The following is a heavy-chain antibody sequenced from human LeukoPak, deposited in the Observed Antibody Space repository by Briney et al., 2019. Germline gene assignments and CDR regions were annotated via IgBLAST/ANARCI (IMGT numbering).Heavy chain of an antibody. CDR3: AGATSVVVGRAFDI. D-gene: IGHD2-15*01. CDR1: GFTFSSYA. Sequence: PGGSLRLSCAASGFTFSSYAMSWIRQPPGKGLEWIGYIYYSGSTNYNPSLKSRVTISVDTSKNQFSLKLSSVTAADTAVYYCAGATSVVVGRAFDIWGQGTMVTVSS. J-gene: IGHJ3*02. CDR2: IYYSGST. V-gene: IGHV4-59*01.